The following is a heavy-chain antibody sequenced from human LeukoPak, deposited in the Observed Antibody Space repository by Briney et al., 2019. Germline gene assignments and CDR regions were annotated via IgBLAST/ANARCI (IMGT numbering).Heavy chain of an antibody. CDR1: GFTFSSYW. Sequence: GGSLRLSCAASGFTFSSYWMHWVRQAPGKGLVWVSRINSDGSSTSYADSVKGRFTISRDNAKNTLYLQMNSLRAEDAAVYYCARDSPYYYGSGSYPDYWGQGTLVTVSS. D-gene: IGHD3-10*01. J-gene: IGHJ4*02. V-gene: IGHV3-74*01. CDR3: ARDSPYYYGSGSYPDY. CDR2: INSDGSST.